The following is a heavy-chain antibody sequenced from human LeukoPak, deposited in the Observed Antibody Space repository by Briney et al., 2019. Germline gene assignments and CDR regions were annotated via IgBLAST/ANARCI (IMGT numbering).Heavy chain of an antibody. CDR3: ARARYCSSTSCSYYFDY. CDR2: IYTSGST. CDR1: GGSISSGSYY. J-gene: IGHJ4*02. D-gene: IGHD2-2*01. Sequence: PSETLSLTCTVSGGSISSGSYYWSWIRQPAGKGLEWIGRIYTSGSTNYNPSPKSRVTISVDTSKNQFSLKLSSVTAADTAVYYCARARYCSSTSCSYYFDYWGQGTLVTVSS. V-gene: IGHV4-61*02.